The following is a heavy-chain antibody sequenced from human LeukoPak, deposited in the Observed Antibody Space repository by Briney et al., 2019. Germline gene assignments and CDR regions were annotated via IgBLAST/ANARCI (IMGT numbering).Heavy chain of an antibody. CDR3: AKGWYHADV. D-gene: IGHD6-13*01. CDR1: GFTFDDYA. J-gene: IGHJ4*02. V-gene: IGHV3-23*01. Sequence: GGSLRLSCAASGFTFDDYAMHWVRQAPGKGLEWVSVIGESGNKHYADSVEGRFTMSRDTSKSTVFLQMNTLRVEDTAVYYCAKGWYHADVWGQGTLVTVSS. CDR2: IGESGNK.